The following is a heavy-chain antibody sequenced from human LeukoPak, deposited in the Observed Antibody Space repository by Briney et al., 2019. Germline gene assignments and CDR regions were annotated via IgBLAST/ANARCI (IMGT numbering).Heavy chain of an antibody. CDR1: GGSISSYY. V-gene: IGHV4-4*07. CDR3: ARVAKYCSSTSCKWYYFDY. D-gene: IGHD2-2*01. Sequence: SETLSLTRTVSGGSISSYYWSWIRQPAGKGLEWIGRIYTSGSTNYNPSLKSRVTMSVDTSKNQFSLKLSSVTAADTAVYYCARVAKYCSSTSCKWYYFDYWGQGTLVTVSS. J-gene: IGHJ4*02. CDR2: IYTSGST.